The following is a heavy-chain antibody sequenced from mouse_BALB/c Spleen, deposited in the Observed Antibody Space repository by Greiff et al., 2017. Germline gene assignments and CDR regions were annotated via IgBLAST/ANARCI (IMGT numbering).Heavy chain of an antibody. D-gene: IGHD2-1*01. J-gene: IGHJ3*01. V-gene: IGHV5-17*02. CDR2: ISSGSSTI. Sequence: EVKLMESGGGLVQPGGSRKLSCAASGFTFSSFGMHWVRQAPEKGLEWVAYISSGSSTIYYADTVKGRFTISRDNPKNTLFLQMTSLRSEDTAMYYCASAIYYGNPWFAYWGQGTLVTVSA. CDR1: GFTFSSFG. CDR3: ASAIYYGNPWFAY.